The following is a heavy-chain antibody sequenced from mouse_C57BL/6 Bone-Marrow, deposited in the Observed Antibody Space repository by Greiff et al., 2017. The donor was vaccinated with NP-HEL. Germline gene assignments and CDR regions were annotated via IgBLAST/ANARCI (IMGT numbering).Heavy chain of an antibody. V-gene: IGHV14-4*01. D-gene: IGHD1-3*01. CDR3: TAGDSGPYAMDY. J-gene: IGHJ4*01. CDR2: IDPENGDT. CDR1: GFNIKDAY. Sequence: VQLQQSGAELVRPGASVKLSCTVSGFNIKDAYMHWVKQRPEQGLEWIGWIDPENGDTEYASKFQGKATITADTSSNTAYLQLSSLTSEDTAVYYCTAGDSGPYAMDYWGQGTSVTVSS.